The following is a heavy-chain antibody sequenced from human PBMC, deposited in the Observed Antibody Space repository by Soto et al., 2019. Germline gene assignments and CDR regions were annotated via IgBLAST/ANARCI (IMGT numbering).Heavy chain of an antibody. J-gene: IGHJ4*02. V-gene: IGHV3-23*01. D-gene: IGHD3-22*01. CDR2: ISGSGGST. Sequence: QPGGSLRLSCAASGFTFSSYAMSWVRQAPGKGLEWVSAISGSGGSTYYADSVKGRFTISRDNSKNTLYLQMNSLRAEDTAVYYCAKELRYYDSSGYYYDYWGQGTLVTVSS. CDR3: AKELRYYDSSGYYYDY. CDR1: GFTFSSYA.